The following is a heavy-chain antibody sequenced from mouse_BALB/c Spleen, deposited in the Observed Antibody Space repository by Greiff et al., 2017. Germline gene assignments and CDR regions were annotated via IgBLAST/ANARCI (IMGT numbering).Heavy chain of an antibody. V-gene: IGHV5-6*01. J-gene: IGHJ2*01. CDR1: GFTFSSYG. Sequence: EVHLVESGGDLVKPGGSLKLSCAASGFTFSSYGMSWVRQTPDKRLEWVATISSGGSYTYYPDSVKGRFTISRDNAKNTLYLQMSSLKSEDTAMYYCARQGGLLLREYYCDYWGQGTTLTVSS. D-gene: IGHD1-1*01. CDR2: ISSGGSYT. CDR3: ARQGGLLLREYYCDY.